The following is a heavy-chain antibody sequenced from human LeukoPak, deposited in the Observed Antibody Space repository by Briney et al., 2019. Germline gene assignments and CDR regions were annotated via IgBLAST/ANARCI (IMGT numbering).Heavy chain of an antibody. CDR2: ISASGDST. CDR1: RFTFSSYA. V-gene: IGHV3-23*01. D-gene: IGHD2-2*01. Sequence: GGSLRLSCAASRFTFSSYAMSWVRQAPGKGLEWVSGISASGDSTYYADSVKGRFTISRDNSKNTLYLQMNSLTAEDTAVYYCAKVLVPAARDYWGQGTLVTVSP. CDR3: AKVLVPAARDY. J-gene: IGHJ4*02.